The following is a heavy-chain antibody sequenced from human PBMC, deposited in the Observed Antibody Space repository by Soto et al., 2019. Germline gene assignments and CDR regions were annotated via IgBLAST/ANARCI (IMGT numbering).Heavy chain of an antibody. Sequence: SETLSLTCTVSDDSISIYYWSWIRQPPGKGLEWIGYIYYSGSTNYNPSLKSRVTISADTSKNLFSLRLSSVTAADTAVYYCARVTRSGGTSHDHYYMDVWGKGTTVTVSS. CDR1: DDSISIYY. CDR3: ARVTRSGGTSHDHYYMDV. CDR2: IYYSGST. V-gene: IGHV4-59*01. D-gene: IGHD2-15*01. J-gene: IGHJ6*03.